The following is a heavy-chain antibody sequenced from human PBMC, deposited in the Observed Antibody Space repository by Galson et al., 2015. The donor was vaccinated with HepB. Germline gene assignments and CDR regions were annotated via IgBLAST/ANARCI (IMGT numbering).Heavy chain of an antibody. CDR1: GYTFTSHG. D-gene: IGHD6-6*01. V-gene: IGHV1-18*01. J-gene: IGHJ4*02. CDR2: ISAYNGNT. Sequence: SVKVSCKASGYTFTSHGISWVRQAPGQGLEWMGWISAYNGNTNYALKLQGRVTITTDTSTSTVYMELRSLRSDDTAVYYCARARYSSSAPDYWGQGTWSPSPQ. CDR3: ARARYSSSAPDY.